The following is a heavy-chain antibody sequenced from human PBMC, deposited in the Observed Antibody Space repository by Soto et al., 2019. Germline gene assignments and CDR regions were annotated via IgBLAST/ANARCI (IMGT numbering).Heavy chain of an antibody. Sequence: QVQLQESGPGLVKPSHTLSLTCTISGGSINSGGYYWSWIRQHPGKGLEWIGYISYSGSTYYNPSLKSRVTISVDTSKNQLSLKLSSVTAADTAVYYCATSDYDSSGYYGGFDYWGQGTLVTVSS. J-gene: IGHJ4*02. CDR3: ATSDYDSSGYYGGFDY. V-gene: IGHV4-31*03. D-gene: IGHD3-22*01. CDR1: GGSINSGGYY. CDR2: ISYSGST.